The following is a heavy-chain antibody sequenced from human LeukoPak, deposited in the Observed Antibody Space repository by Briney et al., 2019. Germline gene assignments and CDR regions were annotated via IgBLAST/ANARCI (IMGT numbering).Heavy chain of an antibody. Sequence: GGSLRLSCTASGFISSSYGMAWVRQAPGKGLEWVSTMSAGGENTHYADSVNGRFTISRDNSKDILYLEMYSLRVEDTAVYYCTKDAGPTFNWFDPWGQGTRVTVSS. CDR2: MSAGGENT. CDR1: GFISSSYG. D-gene: IGHD1-14*01. J-gene: IGHJ5*02. V-gene: IGHV3-23*01. CDR3: TKDAGPTFNWFDP.